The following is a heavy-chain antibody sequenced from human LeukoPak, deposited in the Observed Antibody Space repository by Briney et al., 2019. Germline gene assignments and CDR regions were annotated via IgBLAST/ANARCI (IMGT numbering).Heavy chain of an antibody. CDR2: IRSKANSYAT. CDR1: GFTFSGSA. CDR3: TRPERGDY. V-gene: IGHV3-73*01. Sequence: GGSLRLSCAASGFTFSGSAMHWVRQASGKGLEWVGRIRSKANSYATAYASSVKGRFTISRDDSKNTAYLQMNSLKTEDTAVYYCTRPERGDYWGQGTLVTVSS. J-gene: IGHJ4*02.